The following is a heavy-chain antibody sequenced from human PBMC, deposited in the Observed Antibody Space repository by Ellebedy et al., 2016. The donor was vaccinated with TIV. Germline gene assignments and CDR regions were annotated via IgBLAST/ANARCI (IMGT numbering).Heavy chain of an antibody. CDR3: ATDGSYGDYRSPTHAFEM. J-gene: IGHJ3*02. CDR2: INQDGSEK. CDR1: GFSFRSYW. V-gene: IGHV3-7*01. Sequence: GESLKISCAASGFSFRSYWMSWVRQAPGKGLEWVANINQDGSEKHYVDSVKGRFTISRDNAKDSLYLLMNSLSAEDTGVYYCATDGSYGDYRSPTHAFEMWGQGTMVTVSS. D-gene: IGHD4-17*01.